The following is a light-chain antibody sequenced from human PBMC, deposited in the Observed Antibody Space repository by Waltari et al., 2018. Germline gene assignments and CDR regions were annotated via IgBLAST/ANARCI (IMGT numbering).Light chain of an antibody. Sequence: QSALTQPASVSGSPGQSITISCTGTSSDVGGYNYVSWYQQHPGKAPKLIIFDVSNRPPGVSTRFSASTSGNTASLTISGLQAEDEADYYCSSYTSSSTLVFGGGTKLTVL. V-gene: IGLV2-14*01. CDR1: SSDVGGYNY. CDR2: DVS. CDR3: SSYTSSSTLV. J-gene: IGLJ2*01.